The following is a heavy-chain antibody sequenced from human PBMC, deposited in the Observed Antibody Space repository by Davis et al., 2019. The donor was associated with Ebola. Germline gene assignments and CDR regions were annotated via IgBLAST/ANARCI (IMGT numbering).Heavy chain of an antibody. D-gene: IGHD1-26*01. Sequence: GESLKISCKGSGYSFTSYWIGWVRQMPGKGLEWMGIIYPGDSDTRYSPPFEGQVTISADRSTAYLQWSSLKASDTAMYYCARDPSDYVGALDYWGQGTLVTVSS. CDR3: ARDPSDYVGALDY. CDR2: IYPGDSDT. J-gene: IGHJ4*02. V-gene: IGHV5-51*01. CDR1: GYSFTSYW.